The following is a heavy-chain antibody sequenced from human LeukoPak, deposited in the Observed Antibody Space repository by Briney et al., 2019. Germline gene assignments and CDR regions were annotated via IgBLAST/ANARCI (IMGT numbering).Heavy chain of an antibody. V-gene: IGHV4-4*07. CDR2: IYTSGST. Sequence: SETLSLTCTVSGGSISSYYWIWIRQPAGKGLEWIGRIYTSGSTNYNPSLKSRVTISVDTSKNQFSLKLSSVTAADTAVYYCARAGSYYNVLDYWGQGTLVTVSS. D-gene: IGHD3-10*01. J-gene: IGHJ4*02. CDR3: ARAGSYYNVLDY. CDR1: GGSISSYY.